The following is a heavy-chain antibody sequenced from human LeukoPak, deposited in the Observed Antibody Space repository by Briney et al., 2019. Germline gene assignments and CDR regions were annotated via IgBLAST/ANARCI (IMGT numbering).Heavy chain of an antibody. V-gene: IGHV4-59*01. CDR3: AVISTRRDFDY. D-gene: IGHD3-9*01. CDR2: IYYSGST. CDR1: GGSISSYY. Sequence: SETLSLTCTVSGGSISSYYWSWIRQPPGKGLEWVGYIYYSGSTNYNPSLKSRVTISVDTSKNQFSLKLSSVTAADTAVYYCAVISTRRDFDYWGQGTLVTVSS. J-gene: IGHJ4*02.